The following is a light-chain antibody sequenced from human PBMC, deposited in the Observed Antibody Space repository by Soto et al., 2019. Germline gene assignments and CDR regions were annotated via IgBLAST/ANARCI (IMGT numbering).Light chain of an antibody. Sequence: EIVLTQSPGTLSLSPGERAALSCRASQSLRSIYLAWYQQRPGQAPRLLIYDTSTRATGIPDRFSGSGSGTDFTLTISRLEPEDFATYYCQQYGSSPWTFGQGTKVEVK. CDR1: QSLRSIY. J-gene: IGKJ1*01. CDR3: QQYGSSPWT. CDR2: DTS. V-gene: IGKV3-20*01.